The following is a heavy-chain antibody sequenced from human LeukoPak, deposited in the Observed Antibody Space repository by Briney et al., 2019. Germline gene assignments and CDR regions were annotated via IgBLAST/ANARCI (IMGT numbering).Heavy chain of an antibody. CDR3: ARDRVPAAMRSYYGMDV. CDR1: GGTFSSYA. J-gene: IGHJ6*04. Sequence: GASVKVSCKASGGTFSSYAISWVRQAPGQGLEWMGGIIPIFGTANYAQKFQGRVTITADESTSTAYMELRSLRSEDTAVYYCARDRVPAAMRSYYGMDVWGKGTTVTVSS. V-gene: IGHV1-69*13. CDR2: IIPIFGTA. D-gene: IGHD2-2*01.